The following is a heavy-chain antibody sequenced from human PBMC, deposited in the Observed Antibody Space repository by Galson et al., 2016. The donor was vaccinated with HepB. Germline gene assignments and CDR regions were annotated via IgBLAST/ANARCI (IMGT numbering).Heavy chain of an antibody. J-gene: IGHJ4*02. Sequence: SGAEVKKSGESLKISCKYSGFTITSYWIAWVRQMPGKGPECMGVIYPADSDTRYSPSFQGQVTISVDKSISTAYLQWSSLKASDTAMYYCARRKNYAPDYWGQGTLVTVSS. CDR1: GFTITSYW. D-gene: IGHD1-7*01. V-gene: IGHV5-51*01. CDR3: ARRKNYAPDY. CDR2: IYPADSDT.